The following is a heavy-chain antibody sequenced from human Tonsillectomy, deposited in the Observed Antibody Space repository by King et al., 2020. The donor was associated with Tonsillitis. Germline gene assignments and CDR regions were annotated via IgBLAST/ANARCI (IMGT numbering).Heavy chain of an antibody. Sequence: IQLVQSGAEVKKPGSSVKVSCKASGGTFSSYAISWVRQAPGQGIEWMGGIIPIFGTANYAQKFQGRVTITADESTSTAYMELSSLRSEDTAVYYCARDKDPLERWWGLDYWGQGTLVTVSS. CDR1: GGTFSSYA. D-gene: IGHD1-1*01. V-gene: IGHV1-69*12. J-gene: IGHJ4*02. CDR3: ARDKDPLERWWGLDY. CDR2: IIPIFGTA.